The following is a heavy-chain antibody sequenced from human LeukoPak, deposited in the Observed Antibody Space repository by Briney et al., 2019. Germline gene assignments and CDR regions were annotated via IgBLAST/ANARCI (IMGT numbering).Heavy chain of an antibody. CDR2: ISWNSGSI. CDR1: GLSFKDYA. V-gene: IGHV3-9*01. J-gene: IGHJ4*02. D-gene: IGHD2-2*01. CDR3: AKLGYCSSTSCYEAPGNDY. Sequence: GGSLRLTCAACGLSFKDYAKLWVLHAPGKGLEWVSGISWNSGSIGYADSVKGRFTISRDNAKNSLYLQMNSLRAEDTALYYCAKLGYCSSTSCYEAPGNDYWGQGTLVTVSS.